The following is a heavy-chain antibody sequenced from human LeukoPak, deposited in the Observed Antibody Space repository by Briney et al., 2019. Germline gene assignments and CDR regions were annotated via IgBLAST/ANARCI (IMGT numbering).Heavy chain of an antibody. CDR3: ASNVMTTIVFGFFDY. V-gene: IGHV3-30-3*01. J-gene: IGHJ4*01. CDR2: ISYDGSSK. Sequence: SGGSLRLSCAASGFTFSSYAMHWVRQAPGKGLEWVAIISYDGSSKYYADSVKGRFTISRDGSKNTLYLQINSLRAEDTAVYYCASNVMTTIVFGFFDYWGQEPWSPSPQ. D-gene: IGHD5-24*01. CDR1: GFTFSSYA.